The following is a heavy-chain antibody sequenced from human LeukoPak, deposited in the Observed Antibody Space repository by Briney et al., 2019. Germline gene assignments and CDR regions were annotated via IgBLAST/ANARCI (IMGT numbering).Heavy chain of an antibody. CDR2: INEDGSIT. J-gene: IGHJ4*02. Sequence: PGGSLRLSCAVSGFTFRTYWMHWVRQVPGEGLVWVSRINEDGSITNYADSVKGRFSISRDNAKNTLYLQMNSLRAEDTAVYYCGRGGGYYPIDYWGQGTLVTVSS. CDR3: GRGGGYYPIDY. D-gene: IGHD2-15*01. CDR1: GFTFRTYW. V-gene: IGHV3-74*01.